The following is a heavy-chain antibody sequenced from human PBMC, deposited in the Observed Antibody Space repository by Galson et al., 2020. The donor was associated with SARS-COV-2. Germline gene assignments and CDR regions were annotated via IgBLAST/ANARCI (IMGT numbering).Heavy chain of an antibody. D-gene: IGHD2-15*01. CDR2: ISTAGHT. CDR3: AREVGYCGGDGCYRNFDK. CDR1: GDSMNGYY. Sequence: SETLSLTCSVSGDSMNGYYWTWVRQPAGKGLEWIGRISTAGHTYYSPSLETRVTMSVDTSKNQFSLQLSPVTAADTAVYYCAREVGYCGGDGCYRNFDKWGQGTLVTVSS. V-gene: IGHV4-4*07. J-gene: IGHJ4*02.